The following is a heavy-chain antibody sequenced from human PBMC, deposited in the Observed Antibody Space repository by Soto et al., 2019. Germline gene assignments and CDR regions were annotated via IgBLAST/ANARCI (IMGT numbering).Heavy chain of an antibody. J-gene: IGHJ4*01. CDR1: GFTFNTYD. Sequence: EVQLLESGGGLVQPGGSLRLSCAASGFTFNTYDMSWVRQAPGTGLEWVSSIATTGETTFYADYVRGRFTISRDNSKNALFLQMNVLSADVTAQYSCVCHWGGGGHGTRVTVSS. V-gene: IGHV3-23*01. CDR2: IATTGETT. CDR3: VCHWGG. D-gene: IGHD2-21*01.